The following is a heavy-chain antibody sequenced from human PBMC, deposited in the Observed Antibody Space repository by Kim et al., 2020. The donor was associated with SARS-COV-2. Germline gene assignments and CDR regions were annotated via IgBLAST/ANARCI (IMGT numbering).Heavy chain of an antibody. CDR3: AKDTENLGYCSSTSCYKNLFDY. CDR2: ISYDGSNK. D-gene: IGHD2-2*02. Sequence: GGSLRLSCAASGFTFSSYGMHWVRQAPGKGLEWVAVISYDGSNKYYADSVKGRFTISRDNSKNTLYLQMNSLRAEDTAVYYCAKDTENLGYCSSTSCYKNLFDYWGQGTLVTVSS. V-gene: IGHV3-30*18. J-gene: IGHJ4*02. CDR1: GFTFSSYG.